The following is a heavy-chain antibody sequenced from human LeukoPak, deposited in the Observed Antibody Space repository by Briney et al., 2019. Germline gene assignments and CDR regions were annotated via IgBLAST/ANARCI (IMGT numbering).Heavy chain of an antibody. Sequence: SVKVSCKASGGTFSSYAISWVRQAPGQGLEWMGGIIPIFGTANYAQKFQGRVTITTDESTSTAYMELSSLRSEDTAVYYCARSAYYYDSSGYYDYWGQGTLVTVSS. D-gene: IGHD3-22*01. CDR3: ARSAYYYDSSGYYDY. V-gene: IGHV1-69*05. CDR1: GGTFSSYA. J-gene: IGHJ4*02. CDR2: IIPIFGTA.